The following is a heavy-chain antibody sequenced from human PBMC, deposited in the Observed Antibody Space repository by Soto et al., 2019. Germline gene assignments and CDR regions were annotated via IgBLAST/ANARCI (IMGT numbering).Heavy chain of an antibody. CDR3: ASILGLHYYGMDD. J-gene: IGHJ6*02. CDR2: INQDGGEK. Sequence: GGSLRLSCVASGFTFSRFWMTWVRQAPGKGLEWVANINQDGGEKYYVDSVKGRFTISRDNAKNSLYLQMNSLRAEDTAVYYCASILGLHYYGMDDWGQGTTVTVSS. V-gene: IGHV3-7*01. D-gene: IGHD3-10*01. CDR1: GFTFSRFW.